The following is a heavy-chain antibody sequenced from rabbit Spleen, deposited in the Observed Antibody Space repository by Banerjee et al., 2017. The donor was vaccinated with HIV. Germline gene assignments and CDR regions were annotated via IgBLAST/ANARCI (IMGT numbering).Heavy chain of an antibody. D-gene: IGHD7-1*01. J-gene: IGHJ4*01. Sequence: QEQAVESGGGLVKPEGSLTLTCTASGFSFDNKYILCWVRRAPGKGLEWIGTIATDTIGSTYYASWAKGRFTISKTSSTTVTLQLNSLSAADTATYFCVREAGYAGYGDGNLGGPGMVTVS. V-gene: IGHV1S45*01. CDR2: IATDTIGST. CDR1: GFSFDNKYI. CDR3: VREAGYAGYGDGNL.